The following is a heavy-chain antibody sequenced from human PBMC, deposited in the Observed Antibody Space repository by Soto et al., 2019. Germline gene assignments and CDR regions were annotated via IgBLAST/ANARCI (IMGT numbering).Heavy chain of an antibody. J-gene: IGHJ6*02. CDR2: IYYSGST. Sequence: TLSLTCTVSGGSIISGGYYCILILQRPGKGLEWIGYIYYSGSTYYNPSLKSRVTISVDTSKNQFSLKLSSVTAADTAVYYCARDAKRDYYYGMDVWGQGTTVTVSS. CDR1: GGSIISGGYY. CDR3: ARDAKRDYYYGMDV. V-gene: IGHV4-31*03.